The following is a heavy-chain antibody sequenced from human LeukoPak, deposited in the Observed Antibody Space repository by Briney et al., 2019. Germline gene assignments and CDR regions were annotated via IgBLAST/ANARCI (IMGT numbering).Heavy chain of an antibody. CDR2: MNPNSGNT. CDR1: GYTFTSYG. D-gene: IGHD5-18*01. J-gene: IGHJ6*03. V-gene: IGHV1-8*02. Sequence: ASVKVSCKASGYTFTSYGINWVRQATGQGLEWMGWMNPNSGNTGYAQKFQGRVTMTRNTSISTAYMELSSLRSEDTAVYYCARSRGYSYGPYYYYMDVWGKGTTVTISS. CDR3: ARSRGYSYGPYYYYMDV.